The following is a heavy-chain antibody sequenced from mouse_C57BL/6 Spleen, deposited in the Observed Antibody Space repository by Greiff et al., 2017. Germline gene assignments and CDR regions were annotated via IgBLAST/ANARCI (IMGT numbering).Heavy chain of an antibody. J-gene: IGHJ2*01. Sequence: QVQLQQSGAELVKPGASVKISCKASGYAFSSYWMNWVKQRPGQGLEWIGQIYPGDGDTNYNGKFKGKATLTADKSSSTAYMQLSSLTSEDSAVYDCARSGDSSGYGGDYLDYWGQGTTLTVSS. CDR3: ARSGDSSGYGGDYLDY. V-gene: IGHV1-80*01. D-gene: IGHD3-2*02. CDR2: IYPGDGDT. CDR1: GYAFSSYW.